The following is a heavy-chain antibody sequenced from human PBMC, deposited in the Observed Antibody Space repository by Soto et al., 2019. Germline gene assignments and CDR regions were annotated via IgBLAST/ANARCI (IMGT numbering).Heavy chain of an antibody. J-gene: IGHJ4*02. V-gene: IGHV3-33*01. CDR3: ASTSSSWYGGIDY. Sequence: GGSLRLSCVASGFTFRNYGMHWVRQAPGKGLEWVAIIWYDGSKKYYANSVKGRFTISKDNSKNTLYLQMNSLRAEDRAVYYCASTSSSWYGGIDYWGQGTLVTVSS. D-gene: IGHD6-13*01. CDR1: GFTFRNYG. CDR2: IWYDGSKK.